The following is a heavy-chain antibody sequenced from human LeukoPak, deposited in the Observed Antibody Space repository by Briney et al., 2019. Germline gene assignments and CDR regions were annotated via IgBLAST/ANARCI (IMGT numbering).Heavy chain of an antibody. CDR1: GYSISSGYY. D-gene: IGHD3-22*01. CDR3: ARALYDSSGYYEGWYFDL. CDR2: IYHSGST. J-gene: IGHJ2*01. V-gene: IGHV4-38-2*02. Sequence: SETLSLTCTVSGYSISSGYYWGWIRQPPGKGLEWIGSIYHSGSTYYNPSLKSRVTISVDTSKNQFSLKLSSVTAADTAVYYCARALYDSSGYYEGWYFDLWGRGTLVTVSS.